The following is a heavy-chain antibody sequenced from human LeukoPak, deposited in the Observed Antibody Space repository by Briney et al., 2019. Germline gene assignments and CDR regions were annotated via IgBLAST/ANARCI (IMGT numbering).Heavy chain of an antibody. CDR2: IKSKADGGTT. Sequence: SGGSLRLSCAASGLTLSNAWVSWVRQAPGKGLEWVGRIKSKADGGTTEYAAPVKGRFTISRDDSKNILSLQMNSLKTEDTAVYFCSTPRREVAVAGGDYWGQGTLVTVSS. CDR3: STPRREVAVAGGDY. V-gene: IGHV3-15*01. D-gene: IGHD6-19*01. CDR1: GLTLSNAW. J-gene: IGHJ4*02.